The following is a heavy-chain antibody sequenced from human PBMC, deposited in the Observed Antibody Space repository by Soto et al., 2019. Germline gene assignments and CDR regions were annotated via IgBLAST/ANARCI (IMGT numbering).Heavy chain of an antibody. J-gene: IGHJ4*02. Sequence: QLQLQESGPGLVKPSETLSLTCTVSGGSISSSSYYWGWIRQPPGKGLEWIGSIYYSGSTYYNPSLKSRVTISVDTSKNQFSLKLSSVTAADTAVYYCARYRPRYCSGGSCYDFDYFDYWGQGTLVTVSS. CDR2: IYYSGST. D-gene: IGHD2-15*01. CDR1: GGSISSSSYY. CDR3: ARYRPRYCSGGSCYDFDYFDY. V-gene: IGHV4-39*01.